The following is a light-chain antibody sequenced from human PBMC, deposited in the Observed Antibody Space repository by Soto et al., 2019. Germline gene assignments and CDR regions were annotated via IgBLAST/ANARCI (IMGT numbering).Light chain of an antibody. CDR2: EVS. CDR3: SSYTSSSTYV. Sequence: QSALTQPASVSGSPGQSITISCTGTSSDIGDYNSVSWYQQHPGKAPKLIIYEVSNRPSGISNRFSGSKSGNTASLTISGLQAEDEADYSCSSYTSSSTYVFGTGTKHRP. CDR1: SSDIGDYNS. V-gene: IGLV2-14*01. J-gene: IGLJ1*01.